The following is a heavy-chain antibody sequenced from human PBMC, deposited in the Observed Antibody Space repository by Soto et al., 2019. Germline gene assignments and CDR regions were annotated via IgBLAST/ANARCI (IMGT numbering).Heavy chain of an antibody. D-gene: IGHD6-13*01. J-gene: IGHJ5*02. CDR3: AREFGISAGTGVDWFDP. CDR2: TYYRSKWYN. Sequence: SQTLSLTCAISGDSVSSNSAAWNWIRQSPSRGLEWLGRTYYRSKWYNDYAVSVKSRITINPDTSKNQFSLQLNSVTPEDTAVYYCAREFGISAGTGVDWFDPWGQGTLVTSPQ. CDR1: GDSVSSNSAA. V-gene: IGHV6-1*01.